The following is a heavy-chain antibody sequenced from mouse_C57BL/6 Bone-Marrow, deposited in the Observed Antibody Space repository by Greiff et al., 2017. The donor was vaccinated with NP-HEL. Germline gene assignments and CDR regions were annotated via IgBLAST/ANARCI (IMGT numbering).Heavy chain of an antibody. V-gene: IGHV1-81*01. D-gene: IGHD1-1*01. CDR1: GYTFTSYG. CDR3: AMGDFGYYYYESRGAGYFDV. CDR2: IYPRSGNT. Sequence: QVQLQQSGAELARPGASVKLSCKASGYTFTSYGISWVKQRTGQGLEWIGEIYPRSGNTYYNEKFKGKATLTADKSSSTAYMALRSLTSEDSAVYFWAMGDFGYYYYESRGAGYFDVWGTGTTVTVSS. J-gene: IGHJ1*03.